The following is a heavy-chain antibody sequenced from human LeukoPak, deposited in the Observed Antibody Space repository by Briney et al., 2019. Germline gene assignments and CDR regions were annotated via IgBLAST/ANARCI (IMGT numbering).Heavy chain of an antibody. CDR2: INPNSGGT. CDR3: ARAHDILTGFSFFDP. CDR1: GYTFTGYY. Sequence: ASVKVSCKASGYTFTGYYMHWVRQAPGQGLEWMGWINPNSGGTNYAQKFQGRVTMTRDTSISTAYMELSRLRSDDTAVYYCARAHDILTGFSFFDPWGQGTLVTVSS. J-gene: IGHJ5*02. V-gene: IGHV1-2*02. D-gene: IGHD3-9*01.